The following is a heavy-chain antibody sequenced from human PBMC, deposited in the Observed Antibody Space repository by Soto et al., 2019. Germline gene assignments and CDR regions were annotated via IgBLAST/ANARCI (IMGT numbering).Heavy chain of an antibody. D-gene: IGHD6-13*01. Sequence: QVQLVESGGGVVQPGRSLRLSCAASGFTFSSYGMHWVRQAPGKGLEWEAVISYDGSNKYYADSVKGRFTISRDNSKNTLYLQMNSLRAEDTAVYYCAKDWGYSSSWIDYWGQGTLVTVSS. CDR3: AKDWGYSSSWIDY. CDR1: GFTFSSYG. V-gene: IGHV3-30*18. CDR2: ISYDGSNK. J-gene: IGHJ4*02.